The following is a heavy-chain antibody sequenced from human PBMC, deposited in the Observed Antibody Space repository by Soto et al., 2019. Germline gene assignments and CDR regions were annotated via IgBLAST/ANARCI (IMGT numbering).Heavy chain of an antibody. D-gene: IGHD1-26*01. CDR1: GFTFSSYA. Sequence: GSLRLSCAASGFTFSSYAMSWVRQTPGKGLEWVSTISGSGRSTYYADSVKGRFTISRDNSKNTLYLQMNSLRAEDTAVYYCAKLKSFGGSYSGFDPWGQGTLVTVSS. J-gene: IGHJ5*02. CDR2: ISGSGRST. CDR3: AKLKSFGGSYSGFDP. V-gene: IGHV3-23*01.